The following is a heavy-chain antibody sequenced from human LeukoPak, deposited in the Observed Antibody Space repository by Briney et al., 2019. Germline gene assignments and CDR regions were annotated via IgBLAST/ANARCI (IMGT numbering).Heavy chain of an antibody. V-gene: IGHV3-43*02. J-gene: IGHJ4*02. CDR3: AKDRRSGSYEVYYFDY. CDR1: GFTFDDYA. CDR2: ISGDGGST. D-gene: IGHD1-26*01. Sequence: PWGSLTLSCAASGFTFDDYAMHWVRQAPGKGLEWVSLISGDGGSTYYADSVKGRFTISRDNSKNSLYLQMNSLRTEDTALYYCAKDRRSGSYEVYYFDYWGPGNLGSVSS.